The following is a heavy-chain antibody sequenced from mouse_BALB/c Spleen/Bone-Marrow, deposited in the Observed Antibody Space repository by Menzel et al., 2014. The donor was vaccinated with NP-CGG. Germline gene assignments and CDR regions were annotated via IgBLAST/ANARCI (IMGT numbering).Heavy chain of an antibody. CDR1: GFSLTSFG. CDR2: IWSGGST. CDR3: TRNWDDYAMDY. J-gene: IGHJ4*01. V-gene: IGHV2-2*02. D-gene: IGHD4-1*01. Sequence: QVQLQQSGPGLVQPSQSLFTTCTVSGFSLTSFGVHWVRQSPGKGLEWLGVIWSGGSTDYNAAFISRLSISKDNSKSQVFFKMNSLQASDTAIYYCTRNWDDYAMDYWGQGTSVTVSS.